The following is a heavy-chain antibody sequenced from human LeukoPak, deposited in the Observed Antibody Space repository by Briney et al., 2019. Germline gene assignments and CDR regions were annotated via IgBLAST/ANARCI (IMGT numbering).Heavy chain of an antibody. Sequence: ETLSLTCTVSGDSVSSSNFFWGWIRQPPGKGLEWIGSTDYGGSAFYNPSLKSRVTISVDTSNNHFSLKLTSVTAADSAVYYCARHEYQVFPPANWFDPWGQGTLVTVSS. CDR3: ARHEYQVFPPANWFDP. D-gene: IGHD6-6*01. J-gene: IGHJ5*02. V-gene: IGHV4-39*02. CDR2: TDYGGSA. CDR1: GDSVSSSNFF.